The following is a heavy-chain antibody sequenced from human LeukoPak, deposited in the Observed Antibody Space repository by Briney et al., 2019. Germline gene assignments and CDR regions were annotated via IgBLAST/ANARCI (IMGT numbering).Heavy chain of an antibody. D-gene: IGHD3-10*01. CDR2: IDNDGST. Sequence: SETLSLTCTVSGDSMSSGTYYWGWIRQPPGKGLEWIGSIDNDGSTYYSPSLKSRVTISVDTSKNQFTLNLSSVTAADTAVYYCAREVVRGVPRYFDLWGRGTLVTVSS. V-gene: IGHV4-39*06. J-gene: IGHJ2*01. CDR3: AREVVRGVPRYFDL. CDR1: GDSMSSGTYY.